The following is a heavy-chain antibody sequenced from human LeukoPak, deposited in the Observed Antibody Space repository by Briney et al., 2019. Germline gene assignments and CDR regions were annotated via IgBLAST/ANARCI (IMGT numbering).Heavy chain of an antibody. V-gene: IGHV1-18*01. CDR2: ISTYNGHT. D-gene: IGHD1-26*01. CDR3: ARGGRWELPRPYAFDI. CDR1: GYTFTSYG. J-gene: IGHJ3*02. Sequence: ASVKVSCKASGYTFTSYGISWVRQAPGQGLEWMGWISTYNGHTNYAQKLQGRVTMTTDTSTSTAYMELRSLISDATAVYYCARGGRWELPRPYAFDIWGQGTMVTVSS.